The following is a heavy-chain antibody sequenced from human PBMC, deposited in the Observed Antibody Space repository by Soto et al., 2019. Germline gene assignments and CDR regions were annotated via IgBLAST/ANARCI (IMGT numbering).Heavy chain of an antibody. CDR2: LYYSGTT. V-gene: IGHV4-39*07. CDR3: ARSRGHFWRVGGAFDI. D-gene: IGHD3-3*02. J-gene: IGHJ3*02. Sequence: SETLSLTCTVSGGSISSSGYYWGWIRQPPGKGLEWIGSLYYSGTTYYNPSLKSRVTTSVDKSKNQFSLKLSSVTAADTAVYYCARSRGHFWRVGGAFDIWGQGTMVTVSS. CDR1: GGSISSSGYY.